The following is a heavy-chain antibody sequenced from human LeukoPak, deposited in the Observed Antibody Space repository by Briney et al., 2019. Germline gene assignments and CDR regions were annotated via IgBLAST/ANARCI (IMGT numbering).Heavy chain of an antibody. Sequence: GGSLRLSCAASGFTFNSYAMTWVRQAPGKGLEWVSSISGNGGSTYYADSVKGRFTISRDNSKNTLYLQMNSLRAEDTAVYYCAKTATWIGGWLSYWGQGTLVTVSS. CDR1: GFTFNSYA. J-gene: IGHJ4*02. CDR3: AKTATWIGGWLSY. CDR2: ISGNGGST. D-gene: IGHD6-19*01. V-gene: IGHV3-23*01.